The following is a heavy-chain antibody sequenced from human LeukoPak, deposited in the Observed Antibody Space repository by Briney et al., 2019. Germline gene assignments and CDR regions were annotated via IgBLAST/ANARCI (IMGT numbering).Heavy chain of an antibody. CDR1: GFTFSSYW. V-gene: IGHV3-7*01. CDR2: IKQDGNEK. CDR3: AREGPSELDY. D-gene: IGHD1-14*01. J-gene: IGHJ4*02. Sequence: PGGSLRLSCAASGFTFSSYWMSWVRQAPGKGLEWVANIKQDGNEKYYVDSVKGRFTRARDKAKNSLSLQMNSLRAEDTAVYYCAREGPSELDYWGQGTLVTVSS.